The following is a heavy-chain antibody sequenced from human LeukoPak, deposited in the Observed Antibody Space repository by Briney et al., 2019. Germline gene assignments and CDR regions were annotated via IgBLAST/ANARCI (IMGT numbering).Heavy chain of an antibody. D-gene: IGHD3-10*02. CDR2: IHDSGNT. Sequence: PSETLSLTCTVSGESISSSSYYWDWIRQPPGKGLEWIGSIHDSGNTYYKPSLKSRVTILIDTSKNQFSLKLTSVTAADTAVYYCARATANVYDAFDIWGQGTKVIVSS. V-gene: IGHV4-39*07. J-gene: IGHJ3*02. CDR1: GESISSSSYY. CDR3: ARATANVYDAFDI.